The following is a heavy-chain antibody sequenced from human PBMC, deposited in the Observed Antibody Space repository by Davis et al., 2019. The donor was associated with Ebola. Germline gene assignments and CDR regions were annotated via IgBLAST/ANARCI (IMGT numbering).Heavy chain of an antibody. J-gene: IGHJ4*02. V-gene: IGHV3-23*01. CDR1: GFTFSDSG. CDR2: SGYSGHT. CDR3: AKEWGSAQANWYTIDH. Sequence: GESLKISCEASGFTFSDSGVSWVRQAPGRGLEWVAASGYSGHTFYADSVRGRFTVSRDNSRNTLYLQMNSLRGGDTAVYYCAKEWGSAQANWYTIDHWGQGTVVTVST. D-gene: IGHD1/OR15-1a*01.